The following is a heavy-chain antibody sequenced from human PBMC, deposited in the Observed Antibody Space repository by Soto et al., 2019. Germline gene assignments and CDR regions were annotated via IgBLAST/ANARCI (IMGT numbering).Heavy chain of an antibody. D-gene: IGHD6-19*01. CDR1: GYTFSNYE. CDR2: ISGYNGNT. V-gene: IGHV1-18*01. J-gene: IGHJ6*02. CDR3: SRFIMVGGWFDPTYYHGMDG. Sequence: QVQLVQSGAEVKKPGASVTVSCKTSGYTFSNYEINWVRQAPGQGLEWMGWISGYNGNTNYAQTVQGRVTMTTDTSTGTVYMELRSLKSDDTAIYYCSRFIMVGGWFDPTYYHGMDGWGQGTTVTVSS.